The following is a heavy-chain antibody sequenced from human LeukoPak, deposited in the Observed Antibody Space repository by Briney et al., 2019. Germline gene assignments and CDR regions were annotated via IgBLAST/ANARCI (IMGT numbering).Heavy chain of an antibody. V-gene: IGHV5-51*01. CDR1: GYSFTSYW. D-gene: IGHD3-9*01. J-gene: IGHJ4*02. CDR2: IYPGDSDT. Sequence: GESLKISCKGSGYSFTSYWIGWVRQMPGKGLEWMGIIYPGDSDTRYSPSFQGQVTISADKSISTAYLQWSSLRSEDTAVYYCASSYDILTGYSPPQRRSQNDFDYWGQGTLVTVSS. CDR3: ASSYDILTGYSPPQRRSQNDFDY.